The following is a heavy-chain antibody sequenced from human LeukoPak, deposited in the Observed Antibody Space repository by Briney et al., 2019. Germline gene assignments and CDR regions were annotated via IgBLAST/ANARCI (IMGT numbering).Heavy chain of an antibody. CDR2: ISYDGSNK. CDR3: AKNGGRLLYHYGMDV. J-gene: IGHJ6*02. D-gene: IGHD3-16*01. Sequence: GGSLRLSCAASGFTFSSYGMHWVRQAPGKGLEWVAVISYDGSNKYYADSVKGRFTISRDNSKNTLYLQMNSLRAEDTAVYYCAKNGGRLLYHYGMDVWGQGTTVTVSS. CDR1: GFTFSSYG. V-gene: IGHV3-30*18.